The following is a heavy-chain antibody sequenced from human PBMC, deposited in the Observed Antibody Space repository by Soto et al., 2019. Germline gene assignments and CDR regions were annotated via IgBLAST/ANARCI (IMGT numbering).Heavy chain of an antibody. CDR2: IYYSGTT. D-gene: IGHD1-26*01. CDR3: ARYSGRYSYNWFDP. CDR1: GGSISSYY. Sequence: SDTLSLTCTVSGGSISSYYWSWIRPPPGKGLEWIGYIYYSGTTNYNPSLKSRVTISVDTSKNQFSLKLSSVTAADTAVYYCARYSGRYSYNWFDPWGQGTLVTVSS. J-gene: IGHJ5*02. V-gene: IGHV4-59*01.